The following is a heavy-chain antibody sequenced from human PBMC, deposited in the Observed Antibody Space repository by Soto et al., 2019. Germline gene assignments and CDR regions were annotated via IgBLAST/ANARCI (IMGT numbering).Heavy chain of an antibody. CDR3: AGGRAEDESDYYYGIDV. Sequence: VQLVESGGGLVKPGGSLRLSCAASGFTFSRYSINLVLQAPGTRLEWVSSISSSSSYIYYADSVKGRFTISRDNAKNSLYLQMNSLRAEDTAVYYCAGGRAEDESDYYYGIDVWGQGTTVTVSS. CDR1: GFTFSRYS. J-gene: IGHJ6*02. CDR2: ISSSSSYI. V-gene: IGHV3-21*01. D-gene: IGHD2-15*01.